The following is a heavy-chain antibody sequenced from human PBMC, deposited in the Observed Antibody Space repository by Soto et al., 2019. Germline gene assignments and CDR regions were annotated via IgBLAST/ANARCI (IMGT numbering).Heavy chain of an antibody. J-gene: IGHJ6*02. Sequence: QVQLVQSGAEVKKPGSSVKVSCKASGGTFSSYAISWVRQAPGQGLEWMGGLIPIFGTANYAQKFQGRVTITADKSTSTAYMELSSLRSEDTAVYYCARDLELRGRYYYYYYGMDVWGQGTTVTVSS. D-gene: IGHD1-7*01. CDR3: ARDLELRGRYYYYYYGMDV. CDR2: LIPIFGTA. CDR1: GGTFSSYA. V-gene: IGHV1-69*06.